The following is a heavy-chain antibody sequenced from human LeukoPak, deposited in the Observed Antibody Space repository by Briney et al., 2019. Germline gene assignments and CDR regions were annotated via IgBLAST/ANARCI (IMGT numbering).Heavy chain of an antibody. J-gene: IGHJ3*02. CDR2: IYYSGST. D-gene: IGHD3-3*01. V-gene: IGHV4-59*01. CDR3: ARGYDFWSGYEAFDI. CDR1: GGSISSYY. Sequence: PSETLSLTCTVSGGSISSYYWSWIRQPPGKGPERIGYIYYSGSTNYNPSLKSRVTISVDTSKNQFSLKLSSVTAADTAVYYCARGYDFWSGYEAFDIWGQGTMVTVSS.